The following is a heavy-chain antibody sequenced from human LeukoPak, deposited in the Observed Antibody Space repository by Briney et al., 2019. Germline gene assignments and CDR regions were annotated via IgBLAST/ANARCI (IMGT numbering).Heavy chain of an antibody. D-gene: IGHD1-14*01. J-gene: IGHJ6*03. CDR3: ASPGNHYHYMDV. CDR2: NYSGST. Sequence: SETLSLTCSVSGYSISSDYYWGCIRQPPGKGLEWIGFNYSGSTYYNPSLKSRVTISVDTSKNQFSLKLSSVTAADTAVYYCASPGNHYHYMDVWGKGTTVTVSS. V-gene: IGHV4-38-2*02. CDR1: GYSISSDYY.